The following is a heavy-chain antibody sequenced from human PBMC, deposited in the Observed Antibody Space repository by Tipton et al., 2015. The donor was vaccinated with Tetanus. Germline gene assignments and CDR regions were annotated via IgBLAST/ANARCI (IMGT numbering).Heavy chain of an antibody. V-gene: IGHV4-4*07. D-gene: IGHD6-13*01. J-gene: IGHJ4*02. CDR2: IHTSGSP. CDR1: GDSISSFY. Sequence: TLSLTCSVSGDSISSFYWTWIRQPAGKGLEWIGRIHTSGSPNYNPSLKSRVIMSVDTSRRQFSLKLNSVTAADTAVYYCARGWVSSWFSFDYWGQGILLTVSS. CDR3: ARGWVSSWFSFDY.